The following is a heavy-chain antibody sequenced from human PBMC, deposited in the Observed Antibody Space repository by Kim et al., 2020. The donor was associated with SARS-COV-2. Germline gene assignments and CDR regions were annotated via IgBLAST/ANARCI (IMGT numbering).Heavy chain of an antibody. CDR2: ISSGSTYI. J-gene: IGHJ6*02. Sequence: GGSLRLSCAASGFTFRAYSMSWVRQAPGKGLEWVSSISSGSTYIHYADSLKGRFTISRDNTKNSLYLQMNSLRAEDTAVYYCARESLCDQDIAVVPGLGCGMDVWGQGATVSVSS. CDR3: ARESLCDQDIAVVPGLGCGMDV. V-gene: IGHV3-21*01. CDR1: GFTFRAYS. D-gene: IGHD2-2*01.